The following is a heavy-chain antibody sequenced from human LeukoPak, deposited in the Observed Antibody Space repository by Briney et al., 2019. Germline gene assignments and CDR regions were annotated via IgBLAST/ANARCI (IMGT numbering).Heavy chain of an antibody. J-gene: IGHJ4*02. CDR1: GGTFSSYA. Sequence: SVKVSCKASGGTFSSYAISWVRQAPGQGLEWMGRIIPILGIANYAQKFQGRVTITADKSTSTAYMELSSLRSEDTAVYYCARDPIVGATHYDYWGQGTLVTVSS. V-gene: IGHV1-69*04. CDR3: ARDPIVGATHYDY. CDR2: IIPILGIA. D-gene: IGHD1-26*01.